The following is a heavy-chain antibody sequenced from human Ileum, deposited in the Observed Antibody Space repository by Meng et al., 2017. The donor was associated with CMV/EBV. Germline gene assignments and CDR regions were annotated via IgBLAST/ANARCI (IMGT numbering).Heavy chain of an antibody. V-gene: IGHV3-48*03. CDR3: ARVWALKYYFDY. Sequence: GESLKISCAASGFTFIGSEMNWVRQAPGKGLEWVSYISSSDNTIYYADSVKGRFTISRDSAKNSLYLQVNSLRVEDTAVYYCARVWALKYYFDYWGQGTVVTVSS. CDR1: GFTFIGSE. J-gene: IGHJ4*02. D-gene: IGHD1-26*01. CDR2: ISSSDNTI.